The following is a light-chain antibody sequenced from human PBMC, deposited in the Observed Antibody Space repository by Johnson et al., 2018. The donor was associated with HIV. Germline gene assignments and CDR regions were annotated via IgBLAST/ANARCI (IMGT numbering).Light chain of an antibody. CDR3: GTWDSSLSANV. J-gene: IGLJ1*01. Sequence: QSVLTQPPSVSAAPGQKVTISCSGSSSNIGNNYVSWYQQLPGTAPKLLIYDNNKRPSGIPDRFSGSKSGTSATLGITGLQTGDEADYYCGTWDSSLSANVFGTGPKFTVL. CDR1: SSNIGNNY. CDR2: DNN. V-gene: IGLV1-51*01.